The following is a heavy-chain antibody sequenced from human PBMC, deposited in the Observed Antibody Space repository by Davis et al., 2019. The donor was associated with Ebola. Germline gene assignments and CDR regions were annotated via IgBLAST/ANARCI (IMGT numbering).Heavy chain of an antibody. CDR1: GFIFGNYW. Sequence: ESLKISCAASGFIFGNYWMTWVRQAPGKGLEWLANIRPDGSTQASVASVRGRFTISRDNAKCSLFLQMNNLRADDTAVYLCARDSGAFYVDSWGQGTLVTVSS. CDR2: IRPDGSTQ. V-gene: IGHV3-7*03. D-gene: IGHD5/OR15-5a*01. J-gene: IGHJ5*01. CDR3: ARDSGAFYVDS.